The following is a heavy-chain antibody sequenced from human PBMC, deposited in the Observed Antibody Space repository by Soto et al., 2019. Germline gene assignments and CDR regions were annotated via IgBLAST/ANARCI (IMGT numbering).Heavy chain of an antibody. J-gene: IGHJ5*02. V-gene: IGHV1-3*01. CDR2: INAGNGNT. CDR3: VRDIAAAANWFDP. CDR1: GYTFTSYA. D-gene: IGHD6-25*01. Sequence: ASVKVSCKASGYTFTSYAMHWVRQAPGQRLEWMGWINAGNGNTKYSQKFQGRVTITRDTSASTAYMELSSLRSEDTAVYYCVRDIAAAANWFDPLGQGTLVTVSS.